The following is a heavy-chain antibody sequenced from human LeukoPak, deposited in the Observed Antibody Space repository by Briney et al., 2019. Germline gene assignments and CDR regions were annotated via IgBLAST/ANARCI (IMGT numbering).Heavy chain of an antibody. V-gene: IGHV1-8*01. Sequence: ASVKVSCKASGYTFTSYDINWVRQATGQGLEWMGWMNPNSGNTGYAQKFQGRVTMTRNTSISTAYMELSSLRSEDTAVYYCARALTDYYDSSGYYAGGAFDIWGQGTMVTVSP. D-gene: IGHD3-22*01. CDR3: ARALTDYYDSSGYYAGGAFDI. J-gene: IGHJ3*02. CDR1: GYTFTSYD. CDR2: MNPNSGNT.